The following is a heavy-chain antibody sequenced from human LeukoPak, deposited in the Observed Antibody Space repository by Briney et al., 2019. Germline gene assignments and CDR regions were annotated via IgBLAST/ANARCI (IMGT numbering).Heavy chain of an antibody. D-gene: IGHD3-22*01. CDR2: ISSNGGST. Sequence: GGSLRLSCAASGFTFSSYAMHWVRQAPGKGLEYVSAISSNGGSTYYANSVKGRFTISRDNSKNTLYLQMGSLKTEDTAVYYCARGFYDSSAYFDSWGQGSLVTVSS. CDR1: GFTFSSYA. V-gene: IGHV3-64*01. CDR3: ARGFYDSSAYFDS. J-gene: IGHJ4*02.